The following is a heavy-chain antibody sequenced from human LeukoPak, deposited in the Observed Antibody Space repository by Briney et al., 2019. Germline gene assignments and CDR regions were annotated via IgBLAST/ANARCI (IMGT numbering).Heavy chain of an antibody. CDR2: TNSGGTST. V-gene: IGHV3-23*01. CDR1: GFPFSDFS. J-gene: IGHJ3*02. Sequence: GGSLRLSCATSGFPFSDFSMSWVRQAPGKGLEWISTTNSGGTSTYYAESVKGRFTISRDNSRYTLYLEMNSLRAEDTAVYSCAREVGYHDNSAAFDIWGQGTTVIVSS. CDR3: AREVGYHDNSAAFDI. D-gene: IGHD3-22*01.